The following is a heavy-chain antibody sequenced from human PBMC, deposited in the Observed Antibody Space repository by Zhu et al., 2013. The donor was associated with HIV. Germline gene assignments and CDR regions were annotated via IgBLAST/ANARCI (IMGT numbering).Heavy chain of an antibody. V-gene: IGHV4-34*01. CDR1: GGSFSGYY. Sequence: QVQLQQWGAGLLKPSETLSLTCAVYGGSFSGYYWSWIRQPPGKGLEWIGEINHSGSTNYNPSLKSRVTISVDTSKNQFSLKLSSVTAADTAVYYCARAPSRSVRGLRYGYFDLWGRGTLVTVSS. CDR2: INHSGST. D-gene: IGHD3-10*01. J-gene: IGHJ2*01. CDR3: ARAPSRSVRGLRYGYFDL.